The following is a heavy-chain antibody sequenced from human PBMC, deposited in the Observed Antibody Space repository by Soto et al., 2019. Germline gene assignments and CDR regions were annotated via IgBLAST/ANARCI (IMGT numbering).Heavy chain of an antibody. Sequence: SETLSVTCTVSGGSIISSSYCWGWIRQPPGKGLEWIGSIYYSGSTYYNPSLKSRVTISVDTSKNQFSLKLSSVTAEDTAVYYCARDCQELRYFDWLLYDNWFDPWGQGTLVTVSS. CDR3: ARDCQELRYFDWLLYDNWFDP. D-gene: IGHD3-9*01. J-gene: IGHJ5*02. V-gene: IGHV4-39*07. CDR2: IYYSGST. CDR1: GGSIISSSYC.